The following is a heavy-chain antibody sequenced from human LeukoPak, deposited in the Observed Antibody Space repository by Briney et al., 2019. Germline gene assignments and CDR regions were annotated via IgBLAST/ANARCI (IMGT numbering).Heavy chain of an antibody. Sequence: PSETLSLTCAVYGGSFSGYYWSWIRQPPGKGLGWIGEINHSGSTNYNPSLKSRVTISVDTSKNQFSLKLSSVTAADTAVYYCARGARGYYDSSGYYYVWYFDYWGQGTLVTVSS. CDR3: ARGARGYYDSSGYYYVWYFDY. CDR1: GGSFSGYY. J-gene: IGHJ4*02. V-gene: IGHV4-34*01. D-gene: IGHD3-22*01. CDR2: INHSGST.